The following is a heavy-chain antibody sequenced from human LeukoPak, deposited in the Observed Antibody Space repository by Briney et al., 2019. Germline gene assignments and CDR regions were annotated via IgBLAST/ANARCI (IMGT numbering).Heavy chain of an antibody. CDR2: IYYSGST. D-gene: IGHD3-10*01. Sequence: SETLSLTCTVSGVSISSYYWSWIRQPPGKGLEWIGYIYYSGSTNYNPSLKSRVTISVDTSKNQFSLKLSSVTAADTAVYYCARVWFGEFTGWFDPWGQGTLVTVSS. V-gene: IGHV4-59*01. CDR3: ARVWFGEFTGWFDP. J-gene: IGHJ5*02. CDR1: GVSISSYY.